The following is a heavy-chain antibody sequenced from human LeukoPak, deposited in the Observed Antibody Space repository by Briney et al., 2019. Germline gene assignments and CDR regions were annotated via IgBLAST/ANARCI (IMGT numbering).Heavy chain of an antibody. CDR1: GGSFSGYY. J-gene: IGHJ6*02. Sequence: PSETLSLTCAVYGGSFSGYYWSWIRQPPGKGLEWIGEINHSGSTNYNPSLKSRVTISVDTSKNQFSLKLSSVTAAGTAVYYCARVRYYYGPWRSYYYGMGVWGQGTTVTVSS. CDR3: ARVRYYYGPWRSYYYGMGV. V-gene: IGHV4-34*01. D-gene: IGHD3-10*01. CDR2: INHSGST.